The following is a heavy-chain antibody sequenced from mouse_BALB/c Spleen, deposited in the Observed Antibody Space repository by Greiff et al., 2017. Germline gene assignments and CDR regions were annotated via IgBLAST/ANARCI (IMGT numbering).Heavy chain of an antibody. CDR2: IYPGNVNT. CDR3: AREPYITTDWYIDV. CDR1: GYTFTSYY. Sequence: VQLQQSGPELVKPGASVRISCKASGYTFTSYYIHWVKQRPGQGLEWIGWIYPGNVNTKYNEKFKGKATLTADKSSSTAYMQLSSLTSEDSAVYFCAREPYITTDWYIDVWGAGTTGTVSS. J-gene: IGHJ1*01. V-gene: IGHV1S56*01. D-gene: IGHD1-1*01.